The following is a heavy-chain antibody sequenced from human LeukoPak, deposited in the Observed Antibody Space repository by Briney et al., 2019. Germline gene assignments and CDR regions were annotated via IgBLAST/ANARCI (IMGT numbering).Heavy chain of an antibody. CDR3: ARDPTVGYFDY. D-gene: IGHD4-23*01. J-gene: IGHJ4*02. CDR2: IYSGGST. Sequence: GGSLRLSCAASGFTVSSNYMSWDRQAPGKGLEWVSVIYSGGSTYYAGSVKGRFTISRDNSKNTLYLQMNSLRAEDTAVYYCARDPTVGYFDYWGQGTLVTVSS. CDR1: GFTVSSNY. V-gene: IGHV3-66*01.